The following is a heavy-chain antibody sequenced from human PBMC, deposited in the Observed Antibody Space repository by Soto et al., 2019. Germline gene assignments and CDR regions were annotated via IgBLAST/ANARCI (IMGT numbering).Heavy chain of an antibody. J-gene: IGHJ4*02. D-gene: IGHD3-22*01. CDR1: GGSISSVCYY. CDR3: VRLDGYGYIDY. Sequence: SETLSLTWTVSGGSISSVCYYWSWIRQHPGKGLEWIGYIYYSGSTYYNPSLKSRVTISVDTSKNQFSLKLSSVTAADTAVYYCVRLDGYGYIDYWGQGTLVTVSS. CDR2: IYYSGST. V-gene: IGHV4-31*02.